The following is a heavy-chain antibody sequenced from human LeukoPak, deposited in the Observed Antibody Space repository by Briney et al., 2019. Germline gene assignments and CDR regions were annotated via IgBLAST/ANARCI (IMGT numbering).Heavy chain of an antibody. Sequence: SETLSLTCTVSGDSISSSGYYWGWIRQPPGKELEWIGSIYYSGNTYYNPSLKSRVTISLDTSKNHMSLKLSSVTAADTAVYHCARVDTPSIAAFYDAFDMWGQGTMVTVSS. CDR1: GDSISSSGYY. CDR2: IYYSGNT. V-gene: IGHV4-39*07. CDR3: ARVDTPSIAAFYDAFDM. J-gene: IGHJ3*02. D-gene: IGHD6-6*01.